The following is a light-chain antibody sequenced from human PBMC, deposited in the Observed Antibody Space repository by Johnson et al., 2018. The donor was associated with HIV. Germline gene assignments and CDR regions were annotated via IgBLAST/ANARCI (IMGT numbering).Light chain of an antibody. V-gene: IGLV1-51*02. CDR3: GTWDSSLSAYV. CDR2: ENN. J-gene: IGLJ1*01. CDR1: SSNIGNNY. Sequence: QSVLTQPPSVSAAPGQKVTISCSGSSSNIGNNYVSWYQQLPGTAPKLLIYENNKRPSGIPDRFSGSKSGTSATLCIPGLQNGGEHDYYCGTWDSSLSAYVFRTGTNVTVL.